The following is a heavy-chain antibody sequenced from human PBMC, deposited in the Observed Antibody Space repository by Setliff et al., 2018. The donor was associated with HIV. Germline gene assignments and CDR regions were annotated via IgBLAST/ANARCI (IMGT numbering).Heavy chain of an antibody. CDR1: GDTFSSYA. D-gene: IGHD4-17*01. V-gene: IGHV1-69*13. CDR2: IIPIFGAT. CDR3: ASGPFYGDYMDV. J-gene: IGHJ6*03. Sequence: SVKVSCKASGDTFSSYAISWVRQAPGQGLEWMGGIIPIFGATNYAHKFQGRVTITADESTSTAYMELSSLRSEDTAVYYCASGPFYGDYMDVWGKGTTVTVSS.